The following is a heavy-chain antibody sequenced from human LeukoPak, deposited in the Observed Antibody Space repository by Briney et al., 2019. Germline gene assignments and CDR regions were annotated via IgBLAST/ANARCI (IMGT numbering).Heavy chain of an antibody. CDR3: ARPSTIFGMWDFVT. D-gene: IGHD3-3*01. J-gene: IGHJ5*02. Sequence: SXTLSLTCAVSGYSIIRGYYWAWIRPPPGKGLEWIATISHNGNTYYNPSNPSIKNRLTISIDESKNKFSLKVSSVTAADTAIYYCARPSTIFGMWDFVTWGQGALVTVSS. CDR1: GYSIIRGYY. V-gene: IGHV4-38-2*01. CDR2: ISHNGNT.